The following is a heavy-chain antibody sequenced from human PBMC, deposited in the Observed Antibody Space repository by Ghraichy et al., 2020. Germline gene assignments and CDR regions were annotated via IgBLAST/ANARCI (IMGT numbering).Heavy chain of an antibody. D-gene: IGHD1-7*01. Sequence: GGSLRLSCAASGFTFDDYAMHWVRQVPGKGLEWVSVISGDGDNTYYTDSVKGRFIISRDNSNNSLYLQMSSLRTEDTALYYCAKDRRGTGTTLAWGQGTLVTVPS. J-gene: IGHJ5*02. CDR3: AKDRRGTGTTLA. CDR1: GFTFDDYA. V-gene: IGHV3-43*02. CDR2: ISGDGDNT.